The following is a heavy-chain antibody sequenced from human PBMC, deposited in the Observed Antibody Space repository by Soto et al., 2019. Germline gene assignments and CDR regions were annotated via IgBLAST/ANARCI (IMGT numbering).Heavy chain of an antibody. Sequence: EVQLLESGGALVQPGGSLRLSCAASGFTFSNHAMNWVRQAPGKGLEWVSTISDSGSTYYADSVEGRFTISSDNCKNTLYLQMNSLRAEDKAVYYCARDPGGHYCTSTSCLYFFDHWGQGTLVIVSS. V-gene: IGHV3-23*01. CDR2: ISDSGST. CDR1: GFTFSNHA. CDR3: ARDPGGHYCTSTSCLYFFDH. D-gene: IGHD2-2*01. J-gene: IGHJ4*02.